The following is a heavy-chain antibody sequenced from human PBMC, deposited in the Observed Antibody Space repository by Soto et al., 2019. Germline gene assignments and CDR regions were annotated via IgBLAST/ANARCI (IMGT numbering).Heavy chain of an antibody. CDR2: ISGSGGST. J-gene: IGHJ3*02. D-gene: IGHD6-19*01. CDR1: GFTFSNYA. V-gene: IGHV3-23*01. CDR3: AKWSSGWYGNAFDI. Sequence: EVQLLESGGGLVQPGGSLRLSCAASGFTFSNYAMSWVRQAPGKGLEWVSAISGSGGSTYYADSVKGRFTVSRDNSKNTLYLQMNSLRAEATAVYYCAKWSSGWYGNAFDIWGQGTLVTVSS.